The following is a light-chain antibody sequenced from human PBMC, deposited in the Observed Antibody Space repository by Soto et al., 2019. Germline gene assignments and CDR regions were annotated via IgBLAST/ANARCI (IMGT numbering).Light chain of an antibody. Sequence: DVQMTQSPSSLSASVGDRVTITCRASQDINSYLAWYQQKPGNAPQSLIYAASSLQTGVPSRFSASESGTDFPLTITNLAPEDSATYYCQQYNIYPLSFGGGTKVEIK. CDR3: QQYNIYPLS. CDR1: QDINSY. V-gene: IGKV1D-16*01. CDR2: AAS. J-gene: IGKJ4*01.